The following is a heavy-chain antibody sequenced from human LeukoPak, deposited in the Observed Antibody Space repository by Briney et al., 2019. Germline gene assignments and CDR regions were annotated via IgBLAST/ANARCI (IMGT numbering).Heavy chain of an antibody. CDR3: AKEARGSSAVNYYYYYMDV. V-gene: IGHV4-59*11. Sequence: SEALSLTCSVSGGSISCHYWRWIRQPPGKGLERIGYIYYSGSTNYNTSLKSRVTISVDTSKNQFSLKLSSVTAADTAVYYCAKEARGSSAVNYYYYYMDVWGKGTTVTVSS. CDR2: IYYSGST. J-gene: IGHJ6*03. CDR1: GGSISCHY. D-gene: IGHD6-6*01.